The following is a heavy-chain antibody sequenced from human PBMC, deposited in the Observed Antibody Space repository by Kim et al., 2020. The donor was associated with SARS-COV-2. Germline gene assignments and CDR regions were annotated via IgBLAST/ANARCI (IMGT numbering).Heavy chain of an antibody. CDR1: GYSFTSYW. CDR3: ARVSEDCSSTSCVNSY. CDR2: IDPSDSYT. J-gene: IGHJ4*02. V-gene: IGHV5-10-1*01. D-gene: IGHD2-2*01. Sequence: GESLKISCKGSGYSFTSYWISWVRQMPGKGLEWMGRIDPSDSYTNYSPSFQGHVTISADKSISTAYLQWSSLKASDTAMYYCARVSEDCSSTSCVNSYWGQGTLVTVSS.